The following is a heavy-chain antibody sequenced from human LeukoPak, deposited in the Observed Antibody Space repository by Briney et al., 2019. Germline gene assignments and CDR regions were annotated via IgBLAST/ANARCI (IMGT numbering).Heavy chain of an antibody. Sequence: PSETLSLTCTVSGGSISSGSYYWSWIRQPAGKGLEWIGRIYTSGSTNYNPSLKSRVTISVDTSKNQFSLKLSSVTAADTAVYYCASAGIQLWLIWGQGTLVTVSS. CDR2: IYTSGST. CDR3: ASAGIQLWLI. V-gene: IGHV4-61*02. D-gene: IGHD5-18*01. CDR1: GGSISSGSYY. J-gene: IGHJ4*02.